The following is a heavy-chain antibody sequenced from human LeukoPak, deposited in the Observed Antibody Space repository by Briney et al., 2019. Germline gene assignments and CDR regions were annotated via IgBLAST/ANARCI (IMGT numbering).Heavy chain of an antibody. D-gene: IGHD6-13*01. CDR1: GGTFSSYA. V-gene: IGHV1-69*06. J-gene: IGHJ6*03. Sequence: SVKVSCKASGGTFSSYAISWVRQAPGQGLEWRGGIIPIFGTANYAQKFQGRVTITADKSTSTAYMELSSLRSEDTAVYYCARVGYSSSWRNYYYYYMDVWGKGTTVTVSS. CDR3: ARVGYSSSWRNYYYYYMDV. CDR2: IIPIFGTA.